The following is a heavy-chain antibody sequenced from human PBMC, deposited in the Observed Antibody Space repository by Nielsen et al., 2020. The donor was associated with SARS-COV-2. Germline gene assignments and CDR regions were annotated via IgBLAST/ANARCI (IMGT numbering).Heavy chain of an antibody. CDR1: GFTFSHYW. V-gene: IGHV3-7*03. Sequence: GESLKISCAASGFTFSHYWMSWVRQAPGKGLEWVANIKHDGSDTVYVDSVKGRFTISRDNSKNTLYLQMNSLRAEDTAVYYCARRVSDYWGQGTPVTVSS. J-gene: IGHJ4*02. CDR3: ARRVSDY. D-gene: IGHD5/OR15-5a*01. CDR2: IKHDGSDT.